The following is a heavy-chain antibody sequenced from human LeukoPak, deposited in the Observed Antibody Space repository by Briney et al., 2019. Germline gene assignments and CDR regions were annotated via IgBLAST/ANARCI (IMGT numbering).Heavy chain of an antibody. D-gene: IGHD3-22*01. V-gene: IGHV4-39*01. J-gene: IGHJ5*02. CDR1: GGSISSSSYY. Sequence: SETLSLTCTVSGGSISSSSYYWGWIRQPPGKGLEWIGSIYYSGSTYYNPSLKSRVTISVDTSKNQFSLKLSSVTAADTAVYYCASSYDSSGYGSWGQGTLVTVSS. CDR3: ASSYDSSGYGS. CDR2: IYYSGST.